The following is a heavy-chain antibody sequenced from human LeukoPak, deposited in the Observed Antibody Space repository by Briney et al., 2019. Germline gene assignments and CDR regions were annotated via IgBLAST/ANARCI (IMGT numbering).Heavy chain of an antibody. D-gene: IGHD5-18*01. CDR2: IYYSGST. CDR1: GGSISSGGYY. V-gene: IGHV4-31*03. CDR3: ARNTAMVPFDY. Sequence: PSETLSLTCTVSGGSISSGGYYWSWIRQPPGKGLEWIGYIYYSGSTYYNPSLKSRVTISVDTSKNQFSLKLSSVTAADTAVYYCARNTAMVPFDYWGQGTLVTVSS. J-gene: IGHJ4*02.